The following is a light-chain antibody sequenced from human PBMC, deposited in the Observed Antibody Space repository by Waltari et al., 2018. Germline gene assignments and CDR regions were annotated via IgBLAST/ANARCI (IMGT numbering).Light chain of an antibody. V-gene: IGKV1-NL1*01. J-gene: IGKJ1*01. CDR1: QGISSW. CDR2: AAS. CDR3: QQYDDLPRT. Sequence: DIQMTQSPSSLSASVGDKVTITCHASQGISSWLAWYQQKPGKAPRHLIYAASTLHTGVPSRFSGSGSGRDYTFTSSSLQAEDFATYYCQQYDDLPRTFGQGTKVEMK.